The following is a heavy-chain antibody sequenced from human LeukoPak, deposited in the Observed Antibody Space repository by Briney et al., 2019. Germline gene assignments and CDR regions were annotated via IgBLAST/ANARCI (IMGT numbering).Heavy chain of an antibody. J-gene: IGHJ4*02. CDR1: GYTLTELS. CDR2: FDPEDGET. D-gene: IGHD3-16*02. V-gene: IGHV1-24*01. Sequence: ASVKVSCKVSGYTLTELSMHWVRQAPGKGLEWMGGFDPEDGETIYAQKFQGRVTMTEDTSTDTAYMELSSLRSEDTAVYYCATTPGPYYEYVWGSYRYDYWGQGTLVTVSS. CDR3: ATTPGPYYEYVWGSYRYDY.